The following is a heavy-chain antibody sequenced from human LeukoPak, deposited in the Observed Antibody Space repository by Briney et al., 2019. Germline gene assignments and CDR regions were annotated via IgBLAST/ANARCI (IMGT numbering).Heavy chain of an antibody. V-gene: IGHV3-30*18. CDR2: ISYDGSNK. CDR1: GFTFSSYG. J-gene: IGHJ4*02. D-gene: IGHD6-19*01. Sequence: PGGSLRLSCAASGFTFSSYGMHWVRQAPGTGLEWVAVISYDGSNKYYADSVKGRFTISRDNSKNALYLQMNSLRAEDTAVYYCAKAGIAVAGTAFDYWGQGTLVTVSS. CDR3: AKAGIAVAGTAFDY.